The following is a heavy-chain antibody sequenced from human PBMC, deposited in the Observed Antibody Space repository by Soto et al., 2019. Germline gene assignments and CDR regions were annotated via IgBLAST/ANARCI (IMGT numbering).Heavy chain of an antibody. V-gene: IGHV3-13*01. J-gene: IGHJ6*02. CDR3: ARACSSTSCQADYYYYYGMDV. CDR1: GFTFSSYD. D-gene: IGHD2-2*01. CDR2: IGTAGDT. Sequence: GGSLRLSCAASGFTFSSYDMHWVRQATGKGLEWVSAIGTAGDTYYPGSVKGRLTISRENAKNSLYLQMNSLRAEDTAVYYCARACSSTSCQADYYYYYGMDVWGQGTTVTVSS.